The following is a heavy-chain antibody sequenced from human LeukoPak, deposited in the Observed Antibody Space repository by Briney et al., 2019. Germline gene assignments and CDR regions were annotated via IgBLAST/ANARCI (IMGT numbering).Heavy chain of an antibody. J-gene: IGHJ5*02. CDR1: GFTFSTFA. V-gene: IGHV3-23*01. CDR2: IFPSGGEI. Sequence: GGSLRLSCAASGFTFSTFAMIWVRQPPGKGLEWVSSIFPSGGEIHYADSVRGRFTISRDNPKSTLSLQMNSLRAEDTAIYYCATYRQVLLPLESWGQGTLVTVSS. D-gene: IGHD1-1*01. CDR3: ATYRQVLLPLES.